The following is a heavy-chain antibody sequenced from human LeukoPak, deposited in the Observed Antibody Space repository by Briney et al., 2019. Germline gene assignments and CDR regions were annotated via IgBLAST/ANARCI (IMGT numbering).Heavy chain of an antibody. V-gene: IGHV7-4-1*02. CDR1: GYSFTTYA. CDR2: INTNTGNP. D-gene: IGHD3-10*01. CDR3: ARGSVVRGVIDDY. J-gene: IGHJ4*02. Sequence: ASVKVSCKASGYSFTTYAMNWVRQAPGQGLEWMGWINTNTGNPTYAQGFTGRFVFSLDTSVSTAYLQISSLKAEDTAVYYCARGSVVRGVIDDYWGQGTLVTVSS.